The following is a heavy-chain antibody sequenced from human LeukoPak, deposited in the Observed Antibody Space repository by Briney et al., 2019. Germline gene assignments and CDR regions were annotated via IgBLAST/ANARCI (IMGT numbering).Heavy chain of an antibody. CDR2: ISAYNGNT. J-gene: IGHJ5*02. CDR1: GYTFTSYG. CDR3: ARLGNRLDP. D-gene: IGHD1-14*01. Sequence: ASVKVCCKASGYTFTSYGISWVRQAPGQGLEWMGWISAYNGNTNYAQKLQGRVTMTRNTSISTAYMELSSLRSEDTAVYYCARLGNRLDPWGQGTLVTVSS. V-gene: IGHV1-18*01.